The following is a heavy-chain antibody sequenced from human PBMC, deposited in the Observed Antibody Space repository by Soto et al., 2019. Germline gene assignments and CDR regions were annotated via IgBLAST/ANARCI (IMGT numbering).Heavy chain of an antibody. V-gene: IGHV3-48*02. CDR3: ARDCGKGYGMDV. CDR2: ISSRSNTI. J-gene: IGHJ6*02. Sequence: GGSLRLSCAASGFTYINYNMNWVRQAPGKGLEWVSYISSRSNTIYYADSVKGRFTISRDNAKNSLFLQMNSLRDEDTAVYHCARDCGKGYGMDVWGQGTTVTVSS. CDR1: GFTYINYN.